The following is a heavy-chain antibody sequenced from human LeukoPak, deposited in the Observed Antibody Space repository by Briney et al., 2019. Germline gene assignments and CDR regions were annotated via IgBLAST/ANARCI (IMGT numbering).Heavy chain of an antibody. J-gene: IGHJ5*02. V-gene: IGHV4-59*08. CDR3: AGGYNWFDP. CDR2: IYYSGST. Sequence: SETLSLTCTVSGGSISSYYWSWIRQPSGKGLEWIGYIYYSGSTNYNPSLKSRVTISVDTSKNQFSLKLSSVTAADTAVYYCAGGYNWFDPWGQGTLVTVSS. D-gene: IGHD2-15*01. CDR1: GGSISSYY.